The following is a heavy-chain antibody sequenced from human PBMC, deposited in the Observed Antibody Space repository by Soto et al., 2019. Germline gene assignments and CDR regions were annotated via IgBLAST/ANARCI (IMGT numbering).Heavy chain of an antibody. V-gene: IGHV1-2*06. Sequence: ASVKVSCKASGYTFTDYGKYIHWVRQAPGQGLEWMGRINANNGATGFAQKFQGGVTMTRDTSITTAYLGLSSLRSDDTALYYCAVYDSSGYRALGFWGQGTMVTVS. D-gene: IGHD3-22*01. CDR1: GYTFTDYGKY. J-gene: IGHJ3*01. CDR2: INANNGAT. CDR3: AVYDSSGYRALGF.